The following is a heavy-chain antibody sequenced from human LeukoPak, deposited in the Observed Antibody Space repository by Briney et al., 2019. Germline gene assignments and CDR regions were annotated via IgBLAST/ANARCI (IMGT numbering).Heavy chain of an antibody. J-gene: IGHJ4*02. V-gene: IGHV3-7*04. CDR3: ARSPYSGSYGPFDY. CDR2: MKHDGTEK. D-gene: IGHD1-26*01. Sequence: GGSLRLSCAASGFTLSNYWMNWVRQAPGEGLEWVANMKHDGTEKSYVDSVKGRFTISRDDAKNSLYLRMNSLGAEDTARYYCARSPYSGSYGPFDYWGQGTLVTVSS. CDR1: GFTLSNYW.